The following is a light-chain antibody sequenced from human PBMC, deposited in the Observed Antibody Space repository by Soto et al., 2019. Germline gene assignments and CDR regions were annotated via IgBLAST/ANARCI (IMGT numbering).Light chain of an antibody. J-gene: IGLJ1*01. CDR1: SSNIGGNT. V-gene: IGLV1-40*01. CDR2: GNT. CDR3: QSYDSSLSGYV. Sequence: QSVLTQPPSASGTPGQRVTFSCSGSSSNIGGNTVSWFQHLPRTAPKLLIFGNTIRPSGVPARFSGSRSGLAITGLQAEDEADYYCQSYDSSLSGYVFGAGTKVTVL.